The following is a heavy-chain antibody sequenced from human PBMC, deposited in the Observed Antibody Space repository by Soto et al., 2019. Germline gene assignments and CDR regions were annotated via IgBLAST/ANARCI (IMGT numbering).Heavy chain of an antibody. J-gene: IGHJ3*02. CDR1: GCTFSSYA. CDR2: RSNNGGST. CDR3: AKDLPLGGYYSAPDGFDI. D-gene: IGHD3-22*01. Sequence: PGGSLRLSCAASGCTFSSYAMSWVRQAPGKGLEWVSTRSNNGGSTYYADSVKGRFTISRDNSTNTLYLQMNSLRAEDTAVHYCAKDLPLGGYYSAPDGFDIWGQGPMVTVS. V-gene: IGHV3-23*01.